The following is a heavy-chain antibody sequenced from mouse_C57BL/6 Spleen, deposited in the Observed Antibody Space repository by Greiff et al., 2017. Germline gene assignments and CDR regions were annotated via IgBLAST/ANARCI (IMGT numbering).Heavy chain of an antibody. D-gene: IGHD4-1*01. V-gene: IGHV5-9-1*02. CDR1: GFTFSSYA. CDR2: ISSGGDYI. CDR3: TRGGGRTGTGYYAMDY. J-gene: IGHJ4*01. Sequence: EVMLVESGEGLVKPGGSLKLSCAASGFTFSSYAMSWVRQTPEKRLEWVAYISSGGDYIYYADTVKGRFTISRDNARNTLYLQMSSLKSEDTAMYYCTRGGGRTGTGYYAMDYWGQGTSVTVSS.